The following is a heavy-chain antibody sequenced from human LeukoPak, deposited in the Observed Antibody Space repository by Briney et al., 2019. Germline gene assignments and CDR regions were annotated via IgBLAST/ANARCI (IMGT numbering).Heavy chain of an antibody. Sequence: PGGSLRLSRAASGFTFSDYYMSWIRQAPGKGLEWVSYISSSGSTIYYADSVKGRFTISRDNAKNSLYLQMNSLRAEDTAVYYCARAAGSPKGLAFDIWGQGTMVTVSS. V-gene: IGHV3-11*01. CDR2: ISSSGSTI. CDR3: ARAAGSPKGLAFDI. J-gene: IGHJ3*02. CDR1: GFTFSDYY.